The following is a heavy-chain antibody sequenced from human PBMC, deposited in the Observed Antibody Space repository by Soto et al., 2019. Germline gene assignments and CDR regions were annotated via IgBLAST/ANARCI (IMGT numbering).Heavy chain of an antibody. J-gene: IGHJ3*02. D-gene: IGHD3-22*01. CDR2: IYYSGST. V-gene: IGHV4-39*01. CDR3: ARRITIIVVGAFDI. CDR1: GGSISSSSYY. Sequence: QLQLQESGPGLVKPSETLSLTCTVSGGSISSSSYYWGWIRQPPGKGLEWIGSIYYSGSTYYNPSLKSRVTIAVHTSNNQFSLKLSSVTAAATAVYYCARRITIIVVGAFDIWGQGTMVTVSS.